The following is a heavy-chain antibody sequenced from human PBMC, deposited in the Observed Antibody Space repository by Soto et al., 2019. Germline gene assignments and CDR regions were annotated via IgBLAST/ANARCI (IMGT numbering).Heavy chain of an antibody. Sequence: GGSLRLSCAASGFTFSSYSMNWVRQAPGKGLEGVSYISSSSSTIYYADSVKGRFTISRDNAKNSLCLQMNSLRAEDTAVYYCARDGLEIRSVVVTASRAEYFQHWGQGT. D-gene: IGHD2-21*02. CDR2: ISSSSSTI. J-gene: IGHJ1*01. V-gene: IGHV3-48*01. CDR1: GFTFSSYS. CDR3: ARDGLEIRSVVVTASRAEYFQH.